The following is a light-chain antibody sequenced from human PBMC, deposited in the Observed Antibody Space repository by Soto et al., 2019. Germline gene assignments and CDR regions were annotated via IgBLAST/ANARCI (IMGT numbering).Light chain of an antibody. J-gene: IGKJ1*01. V-gene: IGKV3-15*01. CDR3: QQYYNWPRT. CDR1: QSVSSN. CDR2: GAS. Sequence: EIVMTQSPATLSVSPGERATLSFRASQSVSSNLAWYQQKPGQAPRLLIYGASTRATGIPARFSGSGSGTEFTLTISGLQSEDFAVYYCQQYYNWPRTFGQGTKVDI.